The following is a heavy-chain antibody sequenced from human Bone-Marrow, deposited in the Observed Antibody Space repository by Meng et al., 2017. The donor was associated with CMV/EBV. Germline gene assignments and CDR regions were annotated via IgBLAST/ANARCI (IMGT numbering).Heavy chain of an antibody. Sequence: GGSLRLSCAASGFTFSSYSMNWVRQAPGKGLEWVSSISSSGTYIYYADSVKGRFTISRDNAQNSLYLQMNSLRAEDTAVYYCARAAKYSSSWYLRTALNHYYGMDVWGQGTTVTVSS. D-gene: IGHD6-13*01. V-gene: IGHV3-21*04. J-gene: IGHJ6*02. CDR2: ISSSGTYI. CDR3: ARAAKYSSSWYLRTALNHYYGMDV. CDR1: GFTFSSYS.